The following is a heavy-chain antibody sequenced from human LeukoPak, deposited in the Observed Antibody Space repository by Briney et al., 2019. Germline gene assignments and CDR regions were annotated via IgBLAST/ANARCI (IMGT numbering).Heavy chain of an antibody. V-gene: IGHV1-3*01. J-gene: IGHJ6*02. D-gene: IGHD1-26*01. CDR1: GYTFTSYA. CDR2: INAVNGNT. CDR3: ARDRDGSGSYPAGGMDV. Sequence: ASVKVSCKASGYTFTSYAMHWVRQAPGQRLEWMGWINAVNGNTKYSQKFQGRVTITRDTSASTAYMELSSLRSEDTAVYYCARDRDGSGSYPAGGMDVWGQGTTVTVSS.